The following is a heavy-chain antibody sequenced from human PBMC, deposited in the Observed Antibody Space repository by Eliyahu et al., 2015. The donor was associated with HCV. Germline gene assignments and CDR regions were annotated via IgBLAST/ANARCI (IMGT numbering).Heavy chain of an antibody. V-gene: IGHV6-1*01. Sequence: QVQLQQSGPGLVKPSQTLSLTCXISGDSVSXNSAXWNWIRQSPSRGLEWLGRTYYRSKWYNDYAVSVKSRITINPDTSKNQFSLQLNSVTPEDTAVYYCARDVIAAAGTTSGFFDYWGQGTLVTVSS. CDR3: ARDVIAAAGTTSGFFDY. J-gene: IGHJ4*02. CDR1: GDSVSXNSAX. D-gene: IGHD6-13*01. CDR2: TYYRSKWYN.